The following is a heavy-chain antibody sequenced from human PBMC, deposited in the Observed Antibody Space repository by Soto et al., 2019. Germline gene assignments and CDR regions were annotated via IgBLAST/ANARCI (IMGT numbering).Heavy chain of an antibody. V-gene: IGHV1-18*01. D-gene: IGHD2-15*01. CDR3: ARGNWGYCSGGSCSLKWFDP. CDR2: ISAYNGNT. J-gene: IGHJ5*02. Sequence: QVQLVQSGAEVKKPGASVKVSCKASGYTFTSYGISWVRQAPGQGLEWMGWISAYNGNTNYAQKLQGRVTMTTDKSTSTAYMEMRSLRSDDTAVYYCARGNWGYCSGGSCSLKWFDPWGQGTLVTVSS. CDR1: GYTFTSYG.